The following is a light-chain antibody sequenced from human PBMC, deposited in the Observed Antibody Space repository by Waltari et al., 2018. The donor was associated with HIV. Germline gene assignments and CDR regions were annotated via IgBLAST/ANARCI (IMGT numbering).Light chain of an antibody. J-gene: IGLJ1*01. Sequence: SSELTQDPAVSVALGQTVKITCPGESVRNYFARWYQQKPGQAPLLVIYGANDRPSGIPERFSGSKSDDTASLTITGAQAEDEADYYCHSRDNSGKRSVFGPGTKVTVL. CDR2: GAN. CDR1: SVRNYF. CDR3: HSRDNSGKRSV. V-gene: IGLV3-19*01.